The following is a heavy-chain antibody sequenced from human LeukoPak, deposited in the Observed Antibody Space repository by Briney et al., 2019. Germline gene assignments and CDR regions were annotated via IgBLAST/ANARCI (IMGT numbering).Heavy chain of an antibody. D-gene: IGHD1-7*01. Sequence: GESLQISCQGSGSSFTSYWIGWVRQLPGKGLEWMGIIYPGDSDTRYSPSFQGQVTISADKSISTAYLQWSSLKASDTAMHYCAKGGTTDFDYWGQGTLVTVSS. CDR3: AKGGTTDFDY. V-gene: IGHV5-51*01. J-gene: IGHJ4*02. CDR1: GSSFTSYW. CDR2: IYPGDSDT.